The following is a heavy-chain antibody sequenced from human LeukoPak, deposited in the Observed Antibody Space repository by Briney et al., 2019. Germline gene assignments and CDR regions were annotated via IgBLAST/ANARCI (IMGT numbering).Heavy chain of an antibody. D-gene: IGHD2-21*01. Sequence: GGSLRLSCAASGFTFSTYAMSWVRQAPGKGLEWVSALSPSGGITTYADSVKGRFTISRDTAKNTLFVQMNSLRPEDTAVYYCARASTYRHDWFDPWGQGTLVTVSS. CDR3: ARASTYRHDWFDP. CDR1: GFTFSTYA. V-gene: IGHV3-23*01. CDR2: LSPSGGIT. J-gene: IGHJ5*02.